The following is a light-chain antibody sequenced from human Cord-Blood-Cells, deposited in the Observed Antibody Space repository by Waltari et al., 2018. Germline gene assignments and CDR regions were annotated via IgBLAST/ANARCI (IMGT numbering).Light chain of an antibody. CDR1: SSDVGGYHY. Sequence: QSALTQPASVSASPGQSIIISCTGTSSDVGGYHYVSWYQQHPGKAPKLMIYEVSNRPSGVSNRFSGSKSGNTASLTISGLQAEDEADYYCSSYTSSSTLVFGGGTKLTVL. V-gene: IGLV2-14*01. CDR2: EVS. J-gene: IGLJ2*01. CDR3: SSYTSSSTLV.